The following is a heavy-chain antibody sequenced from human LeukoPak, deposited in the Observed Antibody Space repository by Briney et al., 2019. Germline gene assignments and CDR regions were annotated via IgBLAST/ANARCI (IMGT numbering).Heavy chain of an antibody. V-gene: IGHV3-21*04. J-gene: IGHJ6*02. Sequence: GGSLTLSCAASGFTFSSYSMNWVRQAPGKGLEWVSSISRSSSYIYYADSVKGRFTISRDNAKNSLYLQMDSLRAEDTAVYYCAKDSITIFGVVPRGMDVWGQGTTVTVSS. CDR2: ISRSSSYI. CDR1: GFTFSSYS. CDR3: AKDSITIFGVVPRGMDV. D-gene: IGHD3-3*01.